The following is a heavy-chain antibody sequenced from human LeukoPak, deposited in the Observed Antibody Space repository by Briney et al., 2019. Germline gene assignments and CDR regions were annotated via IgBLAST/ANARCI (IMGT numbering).Heavy chain of an antibody. CDR1: GYTFTSYF. J-gene: IGHJ4*02. V-gene: IGHV1-2*02. D-gene: IGHD3-22*01. CDR3: AREHYYDSSGYSDY. CDR2: INPNSGGT. Sequence: GASVKVSCKASGYTFTSYFMNWVRQAPGQGLEWMGWINPNSGGTNYAQKFQGRVTMTRDTSISTAYMELSRLRSDDTAVYYCAREHYYDSSGYSDYWGQGTLVTVSS.